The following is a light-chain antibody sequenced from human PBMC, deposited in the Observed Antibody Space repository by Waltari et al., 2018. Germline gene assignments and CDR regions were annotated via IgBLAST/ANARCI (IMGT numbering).Light chain of an antibody. CDR2: AAY. CDR3: QKYSSAPFT. Sequence: DVQMTQSPSSLSASVGDRVPITCRASQGINNYVAWYQQKPGKVPKLLIYAAYILQSGVPSRFSGSGSGTDFTLTINSLQPEDVATYYCQKYSSAPFTFGPGTKVDIK. CDR1: QGINNY. J-gene: IGKJ3*01. V-gene: IGKV1-27*01.